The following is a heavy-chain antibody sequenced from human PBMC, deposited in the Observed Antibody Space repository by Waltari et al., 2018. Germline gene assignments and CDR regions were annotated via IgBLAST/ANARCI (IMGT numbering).Heavy chain of an antibody. CDR3: ARGRGGYAGWFDP. Sequence: QVQLVQPGAEVKKPGASVKVSCKASGYTFTGYYMHWVRRAPGEGREWRGWINPNSGGTNYAQKLQGRVTITRDTSISTAYMELSRLRSDDTAVYYCARGRGGYAGWFDPWGQGTLVTVSS. D-gene: IGHD5-12*01. J-gene: IGHJ5*02. CDR2: INPNSGGT. V-gene: IGHV1-2*02. CDR1: GYTFTGYY.